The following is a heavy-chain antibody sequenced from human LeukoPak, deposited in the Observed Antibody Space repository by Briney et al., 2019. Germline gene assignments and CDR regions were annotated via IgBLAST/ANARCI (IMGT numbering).Heavy chain of an antibody. D-gene: IGHD3-16*01. Sequence: PGGSLRLSCAASGFTFYEYGITWVRQAPGKGLEWVCGINWSGESTGYADSVKGRFTISRDNAKNSLYLQMNSLRADDTAIYYCASGGRGRWGQGTLVTVSS. CDR3: ASGGRGR. CDR2: INWSGEST. V-gene: IGHV3-20*04. CDR1: GFTFYEYG. J-gene: IGHJ4*02.